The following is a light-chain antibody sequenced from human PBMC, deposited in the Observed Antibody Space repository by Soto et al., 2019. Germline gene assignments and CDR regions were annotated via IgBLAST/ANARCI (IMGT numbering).Light chain of an antibody. V-gene: IGKV1-5*01. CDR3: QQYNRYSPT. Sequence: DIQMTQSPSTLSASVGDRVTITCRASQSISSWLAWYQQKPGKAPKLLIYDASSLESGVPSRFSGSGSGTEFTLTISSLQPDDFATYYGQQYNRYSPTVGQGTKVEIK. J-gene: IGKJ1*01. CDR1: QSISSW. CDR2: DAS.